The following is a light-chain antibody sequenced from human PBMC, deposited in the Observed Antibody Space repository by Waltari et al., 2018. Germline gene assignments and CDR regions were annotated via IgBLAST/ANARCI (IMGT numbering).Light chain of an antibody. CDR2: DVN. V-gene: IGLV2-11*01. J-gene: IGLJ1*01. Sequence: QSALTQPRSVSGSPGQSVTISCTGTSSNIGAYAFVSWYRHHPGKAPKLLIYDVNKRPSGVPDRFSGSKSGNRASLTISGLQAEDEADYYCCSYAGSYTYYVFGTGTKVTLL. CDR3: CSYAGSYTYYV. CDR1: SSNIGAYAF.